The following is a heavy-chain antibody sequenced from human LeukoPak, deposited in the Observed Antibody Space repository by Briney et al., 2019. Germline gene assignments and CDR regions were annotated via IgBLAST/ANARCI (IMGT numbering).Heavy chain of an antibody. Sequence: GGSLRLSCAASGFTFSSYAMSWVRQAPGKGLGWVANINQDGSEKYYVDSVKGRFTISRDNAKNSLSLQMNSLRAEDTAVYYCARDPFWGAVDYWGQGTLVTVSS. J-gene: IGHJ4*02. CDR2: INQDGSEK. D-gene: IGHD3-16*01. V-gene: IGHV3-7*01. CDR3: ARDPFWGAVDY. CDR1: GFTFSSYA.